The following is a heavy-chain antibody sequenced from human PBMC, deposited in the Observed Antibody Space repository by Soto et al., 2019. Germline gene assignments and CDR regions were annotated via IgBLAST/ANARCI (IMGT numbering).Heavy chain of an antibody. CDR3: ARDLGSSSTNYFDS. Sequence: PGGSLRLSCAASGFPLSDYYMSWIRQPPGKGLEWLSYISGSSAYTNSADSVKGRFTISRDNAKNSLFLQMNNLRADDTAVYYCARDLGSSSTNYFDSWGQGTLVTVSS. CDR2: ISGSSAYT. V-gene: IGHV3-11*06. D-gene: IGHD3-10*01. J-gene: IGHJ4*02. CDR1: GFPLSDYY.